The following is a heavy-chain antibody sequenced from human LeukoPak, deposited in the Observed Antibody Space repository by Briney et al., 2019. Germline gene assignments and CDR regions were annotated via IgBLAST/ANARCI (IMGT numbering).Heavy chain of an antibody. V-gene: IGHV3-30-3*01. CDR2: ISYRGNNA. Sequence: PGGSLRLSCSASGFTFSNYAMYWVRQAPGKGLEWVAVISYRGNNAYYADSMEGRFTVSRDNSKNTLYLQMNSLRAEDTAVYYCAKAVIKADYYDSSGYSSPSDYRGQGTLVTVSS. J-gene: IGHJ4*02. D-gene: IGHD3-22*01. CDR3: AKAVIKADYYDSSGYSSPSDY. CDR1: GFTFSNYA.